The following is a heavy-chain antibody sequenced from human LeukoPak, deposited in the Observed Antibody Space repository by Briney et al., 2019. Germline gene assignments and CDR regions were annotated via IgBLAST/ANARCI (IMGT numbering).Heavy chain of an antibody. Sequence: PSETLSLTCTVSGGSISSYYWSWIRQPPGKGLEWIGYIYYSGSTNYNPSLKSRVTISVDTSKDQFSPKLSSVTAADTAVYYCVGGSGARNWFDPWGQGTLVTVSS. CDR2: IYYSGST. D-gene: IGHD6-19*01. V-gene: IGHV4-59*01. J-gene: IGHJ5*02. CDR3: VGGSGARNWFDP. CDR1: GGSISSYY.